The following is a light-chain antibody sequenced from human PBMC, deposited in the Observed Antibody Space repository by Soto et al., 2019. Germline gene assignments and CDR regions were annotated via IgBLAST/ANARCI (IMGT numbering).Light chain of an antibody. Sequence: EIVLTQSPATLSSSPRERATLSCRASQSVSSYLAWYQQKPGQAPRLLIYDASNRATGIPARFSGSGSGTGFALTISSLEPEDFAVYYCQQRSNWPPEVTFGGGTKVEIK. CDR1: QSVSSY. CDR2: DAS. V-gene: IGKV3-11*01. CDR3: QQRSNWPPEVT. J-gene: IGKJ4*01.